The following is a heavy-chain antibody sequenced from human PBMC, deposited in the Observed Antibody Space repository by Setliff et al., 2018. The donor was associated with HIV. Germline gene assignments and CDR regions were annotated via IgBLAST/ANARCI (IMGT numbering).Heavy chain of an antibody. V-gene: IGHV1-3*01. CDR1: GYTFTSYA. J-gene: IGHJ4*02. Sequence: ASVKVSCKASGYTFTSYAMHWVRQAPGQRLEWMGWINAGNGNTKYSQKLQDRVTITRDTSATTAYMDLSSLTSEDTAVYYCVIRKAGSGGSRPIDYWGQGTPVTVSS. CDR2: INAGNGNT. D-gene: IGHD6-19*01. CDR3: VIRKAGSGGSRPIDY.